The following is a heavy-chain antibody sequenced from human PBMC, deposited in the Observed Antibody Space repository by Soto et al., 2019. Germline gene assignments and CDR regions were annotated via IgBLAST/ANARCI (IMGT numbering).Heavy chain of an antibody. CDR3: ASIQFLIIAARGTY. CDR2: MSHDGNIK. V-gene: IGHV3-30-3*01. CDR1: GFTFSSHT. J-gene: IGHJ1*01. Sequence: GGSLRLSCAASGFTFSSHTMHWVRQAPGKGLEWLSLMSHDGNIKFYADSVKGRFTISRDNSKNTLYLQMNNLRAEDTALYYCASIQFLIIAARGTYWRQGTLVTSPQ. D-gene: IGHD6-25*01.